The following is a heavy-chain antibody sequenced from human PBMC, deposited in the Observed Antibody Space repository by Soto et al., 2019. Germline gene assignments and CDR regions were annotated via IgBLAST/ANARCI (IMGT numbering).Heavy chain of an antibody. D-gene: IGHD3-22*01. Sequence: GWSLRLSCAASGFTFSSYAMHWVRQAPGKGLEYVSAISSNGGSTYYANSVKGRFTISRDNSKNTLYLQMGSLRAEDMAVYYCARESYDSSGYYGFDYWGQGTLVTVSS. J-gene: IGHJ4*02. CDR1: GFTFSSYA. CDR2: ISSNGGST. CDR3: ARESYDSSGYYGFDY. V-gene: IGHV3-64*01.